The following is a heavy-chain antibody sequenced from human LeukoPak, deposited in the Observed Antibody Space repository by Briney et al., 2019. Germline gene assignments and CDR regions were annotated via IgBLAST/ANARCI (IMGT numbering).Heavy chain of an antibody. CDR1: GGTFSSYT. Sequence: ASVKVSCKASGGTFSSYTISWVRQAPGQGLEWMGWMNPNSGNTGYAQKFQGRVTMTRNTSISTAYMELSSLRSGDTAVYYCARLRHCSGGSCYPEAYYYYMDVWGKGTTVTISS. V-gene: IGHV1-8*01. CDR3: ARLRHCSGGSCYPEAYYYYMDV. J-gene: IGHJ6*03. D-gene: IGHD2-15*01. CDR2: MNPNSGNT.